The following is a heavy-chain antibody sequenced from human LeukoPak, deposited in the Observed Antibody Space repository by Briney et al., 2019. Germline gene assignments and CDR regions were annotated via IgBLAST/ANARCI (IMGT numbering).Heavy chain of an antibody. V-gene: IGHV3-NL1*01. CDR2: IYSGGHT. CDR3: ARGNSDWYPEYFQL. CDR1: GFTFSSYG. D-gene: IGHD6-19*01. J-gene: IGHJ1*01. Sequence: GGSLRLSCAASGFTFSSYGMHWVRQAPGKGLEWVSVIYSGGHTYYADFVKGRFTISRDNSKNTVYLQMNSLRADDTAVYYCARGNSDWYPEYFQLWGQGTLVTVSS.